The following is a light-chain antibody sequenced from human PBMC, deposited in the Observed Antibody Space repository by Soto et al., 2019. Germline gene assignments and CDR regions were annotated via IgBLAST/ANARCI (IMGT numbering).Light chain of an antibody. Sequence: QSVLTQPPSVSGAPGQRVTISCTGSSSNIGAGYDVHWYQQLPGTAPKLLIYGNSNRPSGVPDRFSGSKSGTSASLAITGLQAEDEADYYCQYYDSSRSGYVVFGGGTKVTVL. V-gene: IGLV1-40*01. CDR3: QYYDSSRSGYVV. J-gene: IGLJ2*01. CDR2: GNS. CDR1: SSNIGAGYD.